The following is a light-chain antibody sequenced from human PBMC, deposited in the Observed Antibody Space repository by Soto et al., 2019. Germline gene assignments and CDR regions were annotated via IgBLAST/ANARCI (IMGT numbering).Light chain of an antibody. J-gene: IGLJ1*01. CDR3: CSYAGSSTLYV. V-gene: IGLV2-23*02. CDR1: SSDVGSYNL. Sequence: QSVLTQPASVSGSPGQSITISCTGTSSDVGSYNLVSWYQQHPGKAPKLMIYEVNKRPSGVSNRFSGSKSGNTASLTISGLQAEDEVDYYCCSYAGSSTLYVFGTGNKLTVL. CDR2: EVN.